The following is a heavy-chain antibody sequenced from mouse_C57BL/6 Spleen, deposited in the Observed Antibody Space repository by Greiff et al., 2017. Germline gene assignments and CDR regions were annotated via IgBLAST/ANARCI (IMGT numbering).Heavy chain of an antibody. CDR3: ARGGYYGSSYGYFDY. CDR2: INPNNGGT. D-gene: IGHD1-1*01. Sequence: VQLQQSGPELVKPGASVKMSCKASGYTFPDYNMHWVKQSHGKSLEWIGYINPNNGGTSYNQKFKGKATLTVNKSSSTAYMELRSLTSEDSAVYYCARGGYYGSSYGYFDYWGQGTTLTVSS. CDR1: GYTFPDYN. J-gene: IGHJ2*01. V-gene: IGHV1-22*01.